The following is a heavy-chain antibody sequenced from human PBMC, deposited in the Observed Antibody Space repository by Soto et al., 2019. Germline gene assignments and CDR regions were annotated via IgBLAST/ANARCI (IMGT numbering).Heavy chain of an antibody. J-gene: IGHJ4*02. CDR1: GVSFSDAW. CDR3: TTDRSFYSDSRIN. Sequence: EVQLVESGGGSVKPGGSLRLVCTASGVSFSDAWMSWVRQATGKGLEWVGRIKGKADGGTTNYAAPVKGRFTISRDDSKNTLFLQMTSLKTEDTAVYYCTTDRSFYSDSRINWGQGTLGTVSS. V-gene: IGHV3-15*01. CDR2: IKGKADGGTT. D-gene: IGHD3-22*01.